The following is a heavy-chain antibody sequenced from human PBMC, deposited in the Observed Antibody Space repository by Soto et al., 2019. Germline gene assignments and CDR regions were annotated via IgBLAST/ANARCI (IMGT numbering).Heavy chain of an antibody. CDR2: MNPNSGNT. D-gene: IGHD3-22*01. Sequence: GASVKVSCKASGYTLTSYDINWVRQATGQGLEWMGWMNPNSGNTGYAQKFQGRVTMTRNTSISTAYMELSSLRSEDTAVYYCARVGYYYDSSGYYLSFDYWGQGTLVTVSS. CDR3: ARVGYYYDSSGYYLSFDY. CDR1: GYTLTSYD. J-gene: IGHJ4*02. V-gene: IGHV1-8*01.